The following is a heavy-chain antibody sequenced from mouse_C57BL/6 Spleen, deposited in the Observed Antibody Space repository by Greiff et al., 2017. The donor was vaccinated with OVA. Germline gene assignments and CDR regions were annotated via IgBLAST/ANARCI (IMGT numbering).Heavy chain of an antibody. CDR2: INPSNGGT. CDR3: ARSTMITRGYYYAMDY. Sequence: VQLQQSGTELVKPGASVKLSCKASGYTFTSYWMHWVKQRPGQGLEWIGNINPSNGGTNYNEKFKSKATLTVDKSSSTAYMQLSSLTSEDSAVYYCARSTMITRGYYYAMDYWGQGTSVTVSS. CDR1: GYTFTSYW. J-gene: IGHJ4*01. D-gene: IGHD2-4*01. V-gene: IGHV1-53*01.